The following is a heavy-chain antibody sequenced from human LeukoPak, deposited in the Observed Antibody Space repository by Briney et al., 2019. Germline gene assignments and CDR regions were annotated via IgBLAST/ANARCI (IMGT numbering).Heavy chain of an antibody. CDR2: ISSSSSTI. Sequence: GGSLRLSCAASGFTFSSYSVNWVRQAPGKGLEWVSYISSSSSTIYYADSVKGRFTISRDNAKDSLYLQMNSLRAEDTAVYYCARDYRPGVGATDYWGQGTLVTVSS. CDR3: ARDYRPGVGATDY. D-gene: IGHD1-26*01. J-gene: IGHJ4*02. CDR1: GFTFSSYS. V-gene: IGHV3-48*04.